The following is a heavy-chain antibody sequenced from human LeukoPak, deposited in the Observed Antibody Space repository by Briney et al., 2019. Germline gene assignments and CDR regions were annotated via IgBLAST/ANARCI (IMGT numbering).Heavy chain of an antibody. J-gene: IGHJ4*02. D-gene: IGHD6-6*01. CDR2: ISGSGGST. CDR3: ARDSSSYFSSSEFDY. CDR1: GFTFSSYA. Sequence: GGSLRLSCAASGFTFSSYAMSWVRQAPGKGLEWVSAISGSGGSTYYADSVKGRFTISRDNSKNTLYLQMNSLRAEDTAVYYCARDSSSYFSSSEFDYWGQGTLVTVSS. V-gene: IGHV3-23*01.